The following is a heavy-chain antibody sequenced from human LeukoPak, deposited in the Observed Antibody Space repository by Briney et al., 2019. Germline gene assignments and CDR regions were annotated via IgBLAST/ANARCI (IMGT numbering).Heavy chain of an antibody. CDR3: ARGRAAAMEYYYMDV. J-gene: IGHJ6*03. Sequence: GRTLRLSCAASGFTFCSYGMHGVPQAPGKGLEWGVVIRYDGSNKNHAISAKGRFTISRDNSKNPLSLQMNSLRGEDTAVYYCARGRAAAMEYYYMDVWGKGTTVTVSS. CDR2: IRYDGSNK. CDR1: GFTFCSYG. V-gene: IGHV3-33*01. D-gene: IGHD2-2*01.